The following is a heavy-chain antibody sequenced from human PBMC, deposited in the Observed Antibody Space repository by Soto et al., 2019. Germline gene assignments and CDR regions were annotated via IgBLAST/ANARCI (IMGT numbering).Heavy chain of an antibody. CDR1: GGIFSSNT. V-gene: IGHV1-69*06. CDR2: IIPLFGTA. Sequence: QVYLVQSGAEVKKPGSSVKISCKASGGIFSSNTINWLRQAAGQGLEWMGGIIPLFGTANYAEKFQGRVTITADKSTKTEYMELTSLRSEDTAVYYCASKAACGGDCYAFDSWGQGTLVTVSS. CDR3: ASKAACGGDCYAFDS. J-gene: IGHJ4*02. D-gene: IGHD2-21*02.